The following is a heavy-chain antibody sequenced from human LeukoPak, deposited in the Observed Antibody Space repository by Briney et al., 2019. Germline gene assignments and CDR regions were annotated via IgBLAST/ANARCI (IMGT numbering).Heavy chain of an antibody. V-gene: IGHV3-23*01. CDR1: GFTFSSNA. D-gene: IGHD1-26*01. Sequence: GGSLRLSCVASGFTFSSNAMSWVRQAPGKGLEWVSGMSGSGRSAYYADSVKCRFTISRDNSKNTLYLQMTSLRAEDTAVYYCAQDRGIVGATKRVDYWGQGALVTVSS. CDR3: AQDRGIVGATKRVDY. CDR2: MSGSGRSA. J-gene: IGHJ4*02.